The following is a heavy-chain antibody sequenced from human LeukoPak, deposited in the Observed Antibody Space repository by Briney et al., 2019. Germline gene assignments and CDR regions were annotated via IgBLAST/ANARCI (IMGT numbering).Heavy chain of an antibody. CDR2: IYYSGST. Sequence: KPSETLSLTCTVSGGSISSSGYYWRWIRQPPGKGLEWIASIYYSGSTYYNPSLKSRVTISVDTSKNQFSLKLSSMTAADTAVYYCARVNFSWSGYYHVYYYYYMDVWGKGTTVTVSS. D-gene: IGHD3-3*01. V-gene: IGHV4-39*07. CDR3: ARVNFSWSGYYHVYYYYYMDV. CDR1: GGSISSSGYY. J-gene: IGHJ6*03.